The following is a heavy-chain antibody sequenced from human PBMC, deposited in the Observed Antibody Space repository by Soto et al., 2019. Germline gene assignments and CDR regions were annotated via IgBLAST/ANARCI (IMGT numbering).Heavy chain of an antibody. D-gene: IGHD3-3*01. V-gene: IGHV4-4*02. CDR3: ARGPDFWSGYGSYYYGMDV. CDR2: IYHSGST. CDR1: GGSISSSNW. Sequence: PSETLSLTCAVSGGSISSSNWWSWVRQPPGKGLEWIGEIYHSGSTNYNPSLKSRVTISVDKSKNQFSLKPSSVTAADTAVYYCARGPDFWSGYGSYYYGMDVWGQGTTVTVSS. J-gene: IGHJ6*02.